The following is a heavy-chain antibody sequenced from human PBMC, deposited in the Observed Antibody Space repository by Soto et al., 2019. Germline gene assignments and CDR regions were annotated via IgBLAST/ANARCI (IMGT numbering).Heavy chain of an antibody. CDR2: ITWNSDNR. J-gene: IGHJ6*02. V-gene: IGHV3-9*01. Sequence: EEQVVESGGGLVQPGGSLRLACVASGFTFDDYGMHWVRQGPVKGLEWVAGITWNSDNRGYVDSVKGRFTISRDNAKNSLYLEMNSVRPEDTALYYCAKDRWARDGIDVWGQGTTVIVSS. CDR3: AKDRWARDGIDV. CDR1: GFTFDDYG.